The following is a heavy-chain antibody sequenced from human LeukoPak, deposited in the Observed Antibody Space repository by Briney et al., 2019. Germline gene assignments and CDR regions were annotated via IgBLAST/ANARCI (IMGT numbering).Heavy chain of an antibody. J-gene: IGHJ6*03. CDR2: INPSGGST. Sequence: ASVKVSCKASGYTFTSYYMHSVRDAPGQGLEWMGIINPSGGSTSYAQKYQGRVTMTRDMSTSTVYMELSSLRSEDTAVYYCASHTPLGYYYYMDVWGKGTTVTVSS. CDR1: GYTFTSYY. V-gene: IGHV1-46*01. CDR3: ASHTPLGYYYYMDV. D-gene: IGHD5-18*01.